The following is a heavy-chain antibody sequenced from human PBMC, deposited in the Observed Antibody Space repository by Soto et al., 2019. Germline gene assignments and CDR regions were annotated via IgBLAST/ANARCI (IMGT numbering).Heavy chain of an antibody. Sequence: LRLSCAASGFTFSSYGMHWVRQAPGKGLEWVAVISYDGSNKYYADSVKGRFTISRDNSKNTLYLQMNSLRAEDTAVYYCAKESRFLEWTALDPWGQGTLVTVSS. D-gene: IGHD3-3*01. CDR1: GFTFSSYG. CDR3: AKESRFLEWTALDP. CDR2: ISYDGSNK. V-gene: IGHV3-30*18. J-gene: IGHJ5*02.